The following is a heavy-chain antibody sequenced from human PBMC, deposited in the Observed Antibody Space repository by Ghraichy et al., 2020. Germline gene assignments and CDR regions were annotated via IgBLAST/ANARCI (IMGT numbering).Heavy chain of an antibody. J-gene: IGHJ3*02. D-gene: IGHD6-19*01. CDR1: GYTFTSYY. Sequence: ASVKVSCKASGYTFTSYYMHWVRQAPGQGLEWMGIINPSGGSTSYAQKFQGRVTMTRDTSTSTVYMELSSLRSEDTAVYYCARDLEQWLPHYAFDIWGQGTMVTVSS. V-gene: IGHV1-46*01. CDR2: INPSGGST. CDR3: ARDLEQWLPHYAFDI.